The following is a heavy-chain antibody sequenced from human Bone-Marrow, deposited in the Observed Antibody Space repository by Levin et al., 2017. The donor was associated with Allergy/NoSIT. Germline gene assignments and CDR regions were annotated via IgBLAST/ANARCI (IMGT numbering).Heavy chain of an antibody. CDR3: ITNYMDV. CDR2: IRSTPNGGTT. J-gene: IGHJ6*03. D-gene: IGHD1-14*01. V-gene: IGHV3-49*02. Sequence: PGGSLRLSCTTSGFTFRNYTMSWVRQAPGKGLQWLGFIRSTPNGGTTEYAASVRGRFFISRDDSKSVAYLQANNLKTEDTAIYYCITNYMDVWGKGTTVTVSS. CDR1: GFTFRNYT.